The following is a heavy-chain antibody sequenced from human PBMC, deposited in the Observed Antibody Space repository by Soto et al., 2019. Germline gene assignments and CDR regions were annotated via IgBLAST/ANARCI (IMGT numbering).Heavy chain of an antibody. J-gene: IGHJ4*02. V-gene: IGHV1-8*01. CDR3: PVTTGY. D-gene: IGHD4-17*01. Sequence: QVRVVQSGAEVKKPGASVKVSCKTSGYTFTDYDINWVRQAPGQGLEWMGWVSPDHGNAGYAQQFQGRVTMTSDTSISTVFMELTNLRSEDTAVYYCPVTTGYWGQGTKVTVSS. CDR2: VSPDHGNA. CDR1: GYTFTDYD.